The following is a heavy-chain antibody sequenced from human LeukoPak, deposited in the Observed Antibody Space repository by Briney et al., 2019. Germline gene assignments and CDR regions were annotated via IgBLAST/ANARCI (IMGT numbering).Heavy chain of an antibody. V-gene: IGHV1-8*01. CDR2: MNPNSGNT. D-gene: IGHD1-26*01. CDR3: ARASSGIYYPFDY. J-gene: IGHJ4*02. Sequence: RQATGQGLEWMGWMNPNSGNTGYAQKFQGRVTMTRNTSISTAYMELSSLRSEDTAMYYSARASSGIYYPFDYWGQGTLVSVSS.